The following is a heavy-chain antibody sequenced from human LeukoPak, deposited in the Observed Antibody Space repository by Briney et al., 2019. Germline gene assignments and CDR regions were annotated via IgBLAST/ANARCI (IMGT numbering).Heavy chain of an antibody. D-gene: IGHD6-25*01. V-gene: IGHV3-23*01. CDR2: TGGSDDNT. J-gene: IGHJ4*02. CDR3: TKDLMTGFSSGWYLAY. CDR1: GFSINGYA. Sequence: QPGGSLRLSCGGSGFSINGYAMSWVRQAPGKGLEWVAVTGGSDDNTHYADSVKGRFSISRDTSENRLFLQMNSLRPDDSALYYCTKDLMTGFSSGWYLAYWGQGTLVTVSS.